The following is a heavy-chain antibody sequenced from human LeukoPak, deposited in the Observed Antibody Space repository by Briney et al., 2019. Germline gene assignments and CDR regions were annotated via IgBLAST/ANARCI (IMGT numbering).Heavy chain of an antibody. CDR1: GFTFSNYG. Sequence: GGSLRLSCAASGFTFSNYGMHWVRQAPGKGLEWVAIIWYDGSNKYYTDSVKGRFTISRDNSKNTLRLQMNSLRAEDTAVYYCATVRGYSGSWYADYWGQGTLVTVSS. J-gene: IGHJ4*02. CDR3: ATVRGYSGSWYADY. D-gene: IGHD6-13*01. CDR2: IWYDGSNK. V-gene: IGHV3-33*03.